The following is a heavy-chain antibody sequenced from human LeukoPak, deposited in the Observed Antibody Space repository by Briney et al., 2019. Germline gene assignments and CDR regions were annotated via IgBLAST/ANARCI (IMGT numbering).Heavy chain of an antibody. J-gene: IGHJ6*03. CDR1: GGSFSGYY. CDR2: INHSGST. CDR3: ARLGGEYGSGSYYNYYYYMDV. D-gene: IGHD3-10*01. Sequence: SETLSLTCAVYGGSFSGYYWSWIRQPLGKGLEWIGEINHSGSTNYNPSLKSRVTISVDTSKNQFSLKLSSVTAADTAVYYCARLGGEYGSGSYYNYYYYMDVWGKGATVTVSS. V-gene: IGHV4-34*01.